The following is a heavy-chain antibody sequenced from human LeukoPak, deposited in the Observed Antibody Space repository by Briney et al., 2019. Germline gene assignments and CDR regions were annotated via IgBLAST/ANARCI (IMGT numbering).Heavy chain of an antibody. CDR2: IYYSGST. Sequence: PSETLSLTCTVSGGFISSYYWSWIRQPPGKGLEWIGYIYYSGSTNYNPSLKSRVTISVDTSKNQFSLKLSSVTAADTAVYYCARGLSPYYYDSSGYYSWFDPWGQGTLVTVSS. CDR3: ARGLSPYYYDSSGYYSWFDP. V-gene: IGHV4-59*01. CDR1: GGFISSYY. J-gene: IGHJ5*02. D-gene: IGHD3-22*01.